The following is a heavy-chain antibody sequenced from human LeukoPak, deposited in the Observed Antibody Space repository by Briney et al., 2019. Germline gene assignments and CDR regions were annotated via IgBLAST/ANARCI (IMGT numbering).Heavy chain of an antibody. CDR2: ISSSSSYI. CDR3: ARDRQDFLYYMDV. V-gene: IGHV3-21*01. Sequence: GGSLRLSCAASGFTFSSYSMNWVRQAPGKGLEWVSSISSSSSYIYYADSVKGRFTISRDNAKNSLYLQMNSLRAEDTAVYYCARDRQDFLYYMDVWGKGTTVTVSS. D-gene: IGHD3-3*01. CDR1: GFTFSSYS. J-gene: IGHJ6*03.